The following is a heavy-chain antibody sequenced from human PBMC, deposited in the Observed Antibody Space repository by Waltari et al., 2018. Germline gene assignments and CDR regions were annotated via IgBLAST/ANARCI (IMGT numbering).Heavy chain of an antibody. CDR1: GGSIRSSFYY. Sequence: QLQLQESGPGLVKLSETLSLTCTVSGGSIRSSFYYWGWIRQPPGKGLEWTGSIYYSGSTYYNPSLKSRVSISVDTSKNQFSLRLSSVSAADTAVYYCAGSSTWYFRFDPWGQGTLVTVSS. CDR3: AGSSTWYFRFDP. V-gene: IGHV4-39*01. J-gene: IGHJ5*02. D-gene: IGHD6-13*01. CDR2: IYYSGST.